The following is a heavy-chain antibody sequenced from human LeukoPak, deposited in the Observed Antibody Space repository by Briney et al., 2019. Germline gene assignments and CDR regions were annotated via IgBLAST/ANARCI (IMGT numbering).Heavy chain of an antibody. CDR2: IYYSGTT. V-gene: IGHV4-39*07. CDR1: GGSISSSSYY. CDR3: AREWEQWPVTGGAFDI. J-gene: IGHJ3*02. D-gene: IGHD6-19*01. Sequence: SETLSLTCTVSGGSISSSSYYWGWIRQPPGKGLEWIGTIYYSGTTYYNPSFTSRVTISVDTSKNQFSLKLSSVTAADTAVYYCAREWEQWPVTGGAFDIWGQGTMVTVSS.